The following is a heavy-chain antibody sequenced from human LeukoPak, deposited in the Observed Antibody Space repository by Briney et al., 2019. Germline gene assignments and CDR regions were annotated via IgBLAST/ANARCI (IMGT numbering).Heavy chain of an antibody. CDR3: ARDYSSSGTFFGYYYGMDV. CDR1: GFTFSSYS. V-gene: IGHV3-48*02. D-gene: IGHD2-2*01. Sequence: QTGGSLRLSCAASGFTFSSYSMNWVRQAPGKGLEWISYISGSSKIIYWAESRKGRFTISRDNAKNSLYLQMNSLRDEDTAVYYCARDYSSSGTFFGYYYGMDVWGQGTTVTVSS. CDR2: ISGSSKII. J-gene: IGHJ6*02.